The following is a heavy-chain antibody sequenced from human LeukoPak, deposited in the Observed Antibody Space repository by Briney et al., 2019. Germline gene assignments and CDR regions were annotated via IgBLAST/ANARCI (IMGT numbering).Heavy chain of an antibody. D-gene: IGHD2-15*01. CDR2: TYYTGSA. Sequence: PSETLSLTCTVSGGSITSGSYHWGWIRQSPGKGLEWIGNTYYTGSAYYRPSLQSRVSISVDTSKKEFSLKLTSVTAADTAVYYCARAARVCSGGSCYLGYYYGMDVWGQGTTVTVSS. CDR3: ARAARVCSGGSCYLGYYYGMDV. J-gene: IGHJ6*02. V-gene: IGHV4-39*01. CDR1: GGSITSGSYH.